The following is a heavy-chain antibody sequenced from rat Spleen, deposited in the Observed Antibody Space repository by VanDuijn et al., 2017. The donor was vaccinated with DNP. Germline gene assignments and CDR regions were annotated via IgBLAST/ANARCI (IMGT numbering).Heavy chain of an antibody. V-gene: IGHV6-6*01. D-gene: IGHD1-10*01. J-gene: IGHJ2*01. CDR1: GFTFSSAW. CDR2: IKPKSNNYAT. CDR3: AWPST. Sequence: EVQVLESGGGLVQPGNSLRLSCATSGFTFSSAWMYWYRQFPDKRLEWVARIKPKSNNYATDYTESVKRRFTISRDDSKSSIFLQMNNLKEEDTAIYYCAWPSTWGQGVMVTVSS.